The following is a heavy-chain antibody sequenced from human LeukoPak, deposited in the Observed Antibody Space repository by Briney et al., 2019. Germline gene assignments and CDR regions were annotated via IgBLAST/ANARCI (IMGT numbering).Heavy chain of an antibody. V-gene: IGHV4-4*02. CDR2: IYHSGST. D-gene: IGHD1-26*01. J-gene: IGHJ3*02. Sequence: KSSETLSLTCAVSGGSISSSNWWSWVRQPPGKGLEWIGEIYHSGSTNYNPSLKSRVTISVDKSKNQFSLKLSSATAADTAVYYCVSYSGSGDAFGIWGQGTMVTVSS. CDR3: VSYSGSGDAFGI. CDR1: GGSISSSNW.